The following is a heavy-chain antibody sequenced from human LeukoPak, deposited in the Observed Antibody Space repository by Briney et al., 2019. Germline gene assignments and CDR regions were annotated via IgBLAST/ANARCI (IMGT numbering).Heavy chain of an antibody. CDR1: GGTFSSYT. CDR2: IIPILGIA. CDR3: ARVLGNWNLEVSAEYFQH. D-gene: IGHD1-1*01. Sequence: SVKVSCKASGGTFSSYTISWVRQAPGQGLEWMGEIIPILGIANYAQKSQRRVTITADKSTSTAYMELSSLRSEDTAVNYRARVLGNWNLEVSAEYFQHWGQGTLVTVSS. V-gene: IGHV1-69*10. J-gene: IGHJ1*01.